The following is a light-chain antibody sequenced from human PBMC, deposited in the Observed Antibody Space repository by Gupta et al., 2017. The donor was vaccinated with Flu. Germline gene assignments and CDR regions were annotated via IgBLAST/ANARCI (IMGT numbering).Light chain of an antibody. V-gene: IGKV1-16*02. CDR3: QHKNSFPFP. Sequence: DIQMTQSPSSLYASVGDRVTITCRASQGISTYLAWFQQKPGRAPKSLISAASRVQSGVPSKFSGSGCGTDFTLTISSRQPEDFANYYCQHKNSFPFPFGRGTKVDIK. CDR2: AAS. CDR1: QGISTY. J-gene: IGKJ4*01.